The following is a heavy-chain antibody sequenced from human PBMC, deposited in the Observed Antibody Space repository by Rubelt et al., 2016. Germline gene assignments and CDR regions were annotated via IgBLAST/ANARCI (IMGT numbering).Heavy chain of an antibody. CDR1: GGSISSGGYY. V-gene: IGHV4-31*03. J-gene: IGHJ3*02. CDR3: ASHRKTTVTLGYAFDI. D-gene: IGHD4-17*01. Sequence: QVQLQESGPGLVKPSQTLSLTCTVSGGSISSGGYYWSWIRQHPGKGLEWIGYIYYSGSTYYNPSLKGGVAISVDTVKNLVALKMRFVTDADTPVYYWASHRKTTVTLGYAFDIWGQGTMVTVSS. CDR2: IYYSGST.